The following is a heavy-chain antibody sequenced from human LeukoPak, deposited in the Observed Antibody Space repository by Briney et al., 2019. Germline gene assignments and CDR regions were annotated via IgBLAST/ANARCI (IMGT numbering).Heavy chain of an antibody. CDR1: GYTFTSYY. D-gene: IGHD3-10*01. V-gene: IGHV1-46*01. CDR3: ARSTITMVRGVAPNWFDP. J-gene: IGHJ5*02. Sequence: GASVKVSCKASGYTFTSYYMHWVRQAPGQGLEWMGIINPSGGSTSYAQKFQGRVTITADESTSTAYMELSSLRSEDTAVYYCARSTITMVRGVAPNWFDPWGQGTLVTVSS. CDR2: INPSGGST.